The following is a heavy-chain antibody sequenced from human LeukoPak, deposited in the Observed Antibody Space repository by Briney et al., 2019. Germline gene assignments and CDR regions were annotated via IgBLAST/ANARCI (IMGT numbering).Heavy chain of an antibody. Sequence: GGSLRLSCAASGFTFSSYAMSWVRQAPGKGLEWVSAISGSGGSTYYADSVKGRFTISRDNSKNTLYPQMNSLRAEDTAVYYCAKLGGWYGGFPPPPGYWGQGTLVTVSS. CDR3: AKLGGWYGGFPPPPGY. D-gene: IGHD6-19*01. CDR2: ISGSGGST. V-gene: IGHV3-23*01. CDR1: GFTFSSYA. J-gene: IGHJ4*02.